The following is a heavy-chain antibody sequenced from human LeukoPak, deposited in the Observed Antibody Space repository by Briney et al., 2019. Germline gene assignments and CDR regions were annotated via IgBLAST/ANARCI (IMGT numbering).Heavy chain of an antibody. CDR3: AREPKQWLTPIDY. Sequence: AGGSLRLSCAASGFTFSSYWMHWVRQAPGKGLVWVSRINSDGSSTSYADSVKGRFTISRGNAKNTLYLQMNSLRAEDTAVYYCAREPKQWLTPIDYWGQGTLVTVSS. V-gene: IGHV3-74*01. CDR2: INSDGSST. CDR1: GFTFSSYW. J-gene: IGHJ4*02. D-gene: IGHD6-19*01.